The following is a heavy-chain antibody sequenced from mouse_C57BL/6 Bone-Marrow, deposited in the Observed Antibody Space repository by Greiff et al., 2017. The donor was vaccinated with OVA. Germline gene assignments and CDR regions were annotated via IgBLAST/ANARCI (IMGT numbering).Heavy chain of an antibody. CDR1: GFTFRDYY. V-gene: IGHV5-16*01. J-gene: IGHJ2*01. CDR2: INYDGSST. Sequence: EVKLVGSEGGLVQPGSSMKLSCTASGFTFRDYYMAWVRQVPEKGLEWVANINYDGSSTYYLDSLKSRFIISRDNAKNILYLQMSRLKSEDTATYFCAREGDYYGSSLDYWGQGTTLTVSS. D-gene: IGHD1-1*01. CDR3: AREGDYYGSSLDY.